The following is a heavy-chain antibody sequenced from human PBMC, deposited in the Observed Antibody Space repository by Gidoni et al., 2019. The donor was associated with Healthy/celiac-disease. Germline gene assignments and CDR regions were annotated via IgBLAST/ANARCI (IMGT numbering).Heavy chain of an antibody. CDR2: MNPNSGNT. D-gene: IGHD6-13*01. CDR3: ARVRFRYSSSWSRGNWFDP. Sequence: QVQLVQSGAEVKKPGASVKVSCKASGYTFTSYDINWVRQATGQGLEWMGWMNPNSGNTGYAQKFQGRVTMTRNTSISTAYMELSSLRSEDTAVYYCARVRFRYSSSWSRGNWFDPWGQGTLVTVSS. CDR1: GYTFTSYD. J-gene: IGHJ5*02. V-gene: IGHV1-8*01.